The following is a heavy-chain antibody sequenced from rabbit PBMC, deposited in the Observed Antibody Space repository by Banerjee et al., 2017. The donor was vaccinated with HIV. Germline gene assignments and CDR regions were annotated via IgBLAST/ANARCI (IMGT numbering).Heavy chain of an antibody. Sequence: QSLEESGGDLVKPGASLTLTCKASGFDLSSYHYICWVRQAPGKGLEWIACIYAGSSGSTYYASWAKGRFTISKTSSTTVTLQMTSLTAADTATYFCARDLYAISNGGAYNLWGPGTLVTVS. J-gene: IGHJ4*01. CDR3: ARDLYAISNGGAYNL. V-gene: IGHV1S40*01. D-gene: IGHD1-1*01. CDR2: IYAGSSGST. CDR1: GFDLSSYHY.